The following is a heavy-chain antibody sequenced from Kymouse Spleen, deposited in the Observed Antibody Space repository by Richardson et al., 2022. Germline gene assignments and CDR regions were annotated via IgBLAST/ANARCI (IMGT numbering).Heavy chain of an antibody. CDR3: ARRNDFWSGYGGMDV. Sequence: QVQLVESGGGVVQPGRSLRLSCAASGFTFSSYGMHWVRQAPGKGLEWVAVIWYDGSNKYYADSVKGRFTISRDNSKNTLYLQMNSLRAEDTAVYYCARRNDFWSGYGGMDVWGQGTTVTVSS. D-gene: IGHD3-3*01. J-gene: IGHJ6*02. CDR1: GFTFSSYG. CDR2: IWYDGSNK. V-gene: IGHV3-33*01.